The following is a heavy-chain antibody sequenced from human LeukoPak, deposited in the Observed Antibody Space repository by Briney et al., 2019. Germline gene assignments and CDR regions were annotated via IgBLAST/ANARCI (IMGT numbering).Heavy chain of an antibody. CDR3: ARGEGSNWFDR. J-gene: IGHJ5*02. CDR1: GFTVSSNH. CDR2: IYNVGTT. V-gene: IGHV3-66*01. Sequence: PGGSLRLSCAASGFTVSSNHMSWIRQAPGQGLEWVSIIYNVGTTYYADSVKGRFTIYRDNSKNTMFVQMNSLTADDSGVYYCARGEGSNWFDRWGQGTLVTV.